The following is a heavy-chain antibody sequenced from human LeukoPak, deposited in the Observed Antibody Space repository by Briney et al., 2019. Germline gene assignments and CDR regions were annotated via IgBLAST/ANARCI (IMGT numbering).Heavy chain of an antibody. Sequence: SVKVSCKASGGTFSSYAISWVRQAPGQGLEWMGGIIPIFGTANYAQKFQGRVTITADESTSTAYMELSSLRSEDTAVYYCARDREDSSGYYYFDYWGQGTLVTVSS. J-gene: IGHJ4*02. V-gene: IGHV1-69*13. CDR1: GGTFSSYA. CDR3: ARDREDSSGYYYFDY. CDR2: IIPIFGTA. D-gene: IGHD3-22*01.